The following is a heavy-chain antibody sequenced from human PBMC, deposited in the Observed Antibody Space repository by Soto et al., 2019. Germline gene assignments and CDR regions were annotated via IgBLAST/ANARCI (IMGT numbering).Heavy chain of an antibody. CDR3: AKEPAVTVYYYYGMDV. V-gene: IGHV3-23*01. CDR1: GFTFSSYA. CDR2: ISGSGGST. J-gene: IGHJ6*02. Sequence: GGSLRLSCAASGFTFSSYAMSWVRQAPGKGLEWVSAISGSGGSTYYADSVKGRFTISRDNSKNTLYLQMNSLRAEDTAVYYCAKEPAVTVYYYYGMDVWGQGTTVTVSS. D-gene: IGHD2-21*02.